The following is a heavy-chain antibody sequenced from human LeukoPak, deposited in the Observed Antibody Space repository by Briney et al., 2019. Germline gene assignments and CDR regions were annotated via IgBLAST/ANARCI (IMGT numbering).Heavy chain of an antibody. Sequence: GSLRLSCAASGFTFSTYALSWVRQSPGKGLEWIGELYHSGSTNYNPSLKSRVTISVDKSKNQFSLKLSSVTAADTAVYYCARTGTEPHWYFDLWGRGTLVTVSS. V-gene: IGHV4-4*02. D-gene: IGHD1-14*01. CDR1: GFTFSTYAL. CDR2: LYHSGST. CDR3: ARTGTEPHWYFDL. J-gene: IGHJ2*01.